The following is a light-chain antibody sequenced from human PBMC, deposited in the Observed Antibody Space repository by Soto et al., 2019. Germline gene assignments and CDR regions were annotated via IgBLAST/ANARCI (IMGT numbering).Light chain of an antibody. Sequence: EIVMTQSPATLSVSTGETATLAXRASQSFSSNLAWYQQQPGXXTRIXXXGQXTRATGIPARFIGSGSGKEFTLTLSSLQSEYFSVYYCQQYNKWPTWTFGQGTKVDI. CDR2: GQX. V-gene: IGKV3-15*01. J-gene: IGKJ1*01. CDR1: QSFSSN. CDR3: QQYNKWPTWT.